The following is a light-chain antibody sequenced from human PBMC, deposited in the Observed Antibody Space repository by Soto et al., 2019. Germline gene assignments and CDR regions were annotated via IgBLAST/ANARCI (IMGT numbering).Light chain of an antibody. J-gene: IGLJ2*01. CDR2: VNSDGSH. V-gene: IGLV4-69*01. CDR3: QTWGTGIQV. CDR1: SGHSSYA. Sequence: QPVLTQSPSASASLGASVKLTCTLSSGHSSYAIAWHQQQPEKGPRYLMKVNSDGSHNKGDGIPDRFSGSSSGAERSLTISSLQSEDEADYYCQTWGTGIQVFGGGTKLTV.